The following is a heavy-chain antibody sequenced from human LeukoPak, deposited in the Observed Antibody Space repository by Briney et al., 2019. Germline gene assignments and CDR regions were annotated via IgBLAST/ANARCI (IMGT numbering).Heavy chain of an antibody. D-gene: IGHD5-18*01. Sequence: PSETLSLTCTVSGGSISSFYWRWIRQPPGKGLEWIGSFHDSGNTNYNASLKSRVNISVDTSKNQVSLKMTYVTAADTGVYYRARDYVGYSDDMWGQGTLVTVSS. J-gene: IGHJ4*02. V-gene: IGHV4-59*01. CDR3: ARDYVGYSDDM. CDR1: GGSISSFY. CDR2: FHDSGNT.